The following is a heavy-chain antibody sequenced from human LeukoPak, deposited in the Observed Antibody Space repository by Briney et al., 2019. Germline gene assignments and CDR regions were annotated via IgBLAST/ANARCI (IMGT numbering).Heavy chain of an antibody. CDR1: GGSISSYY. J-gene: IGHJ3*02. CDR2: IYTSGST. CDR3: ARESPSPYSSSWYGAFDI. V-gene: IGHV4-4*07. Sequence: SETLSLTCTVSGGSISSYYWSWIRQPAGKGLEWIGRIYTSGSTNYNPSLKSRVTMSVDTSKNQFSLKLSSVTAADTAVYYCARESPSPYSSSWYGAFDIWGQGTMVTVSS. D-gene: IGHD6-13*01.